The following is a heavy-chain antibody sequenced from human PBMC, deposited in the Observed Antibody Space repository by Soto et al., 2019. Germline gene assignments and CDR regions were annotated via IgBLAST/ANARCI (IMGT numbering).Heavy chain of an antibody. D-gene: IGHD6-19*01. CDR1: GFTFSSYW. Sequence: PGGSLRLSCAASGFTFSSYWMSWVRQATGQGLEWVANIKQDGSEKDYVDSVKGRFTISRDNAKNSLYLQMNSLRAEDTSVYYWARDSGSSGWSRYYYYDYGMNVWGQGTTVTVSS. CDR3: ARDSGSSGWSRYYYYDYGMNV. CDR2: IKQDGSEK. J-gene: IGHJ6*02. V-gene: IGHV3-7*03.